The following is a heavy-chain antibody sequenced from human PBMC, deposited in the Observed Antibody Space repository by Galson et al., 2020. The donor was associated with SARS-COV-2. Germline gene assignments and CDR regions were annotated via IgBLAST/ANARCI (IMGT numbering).Heavy chain of an antibody. D-gene: IGHD2-21*02. CDR1: GGSISSSDW. CDR2: IFHSGYT. Sequence: SETLSLTCAVSGGSISSSDWWGWVRQPPGKGLEWIGEIFHSGYTNYNPSLTSRVTMSVDTSKNQFSLKLSSVTAADTALYYCSRIIVTAYYFSYMDVWGKGTTVTFSS. J-gene: IGHJ6*03. CDR3: SRIIVTAYYFSYMDV. V-gene: IGHV4-4*02.